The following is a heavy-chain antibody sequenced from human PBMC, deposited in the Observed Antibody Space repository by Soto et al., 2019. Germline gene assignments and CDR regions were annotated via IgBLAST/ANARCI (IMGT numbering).Heavy chain of an antibody. D-gene: IGHD1-1*01. CDR2: ISGIGHST. V-gene: IGHV3-23*01. CDR1: GFTFSSYA. J-gene: IGHJ4*02. Sequence: PGGSLRLSCAASGFTFSSYAMGWVRQAPGKGLEWVSSISGIGHSTYYADSVKGRFTISRDNSKNTLHLQMNSLRAEDTAVYYCAKRIMSTIGHFDSWRQGTLVTVSS. CDR3: AKRIMSTIGHFDS.